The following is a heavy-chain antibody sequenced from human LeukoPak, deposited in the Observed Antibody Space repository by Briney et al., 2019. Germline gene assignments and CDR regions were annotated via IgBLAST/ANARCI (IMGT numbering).Heavy chain of an antibody. CDR2: ISGSGGST. Sequence: GGSLRLSCAASGFTFSSYAMSWVRQAPGKGLEWVSAISGSGGSTYYADSVKGRFTISGDNSKNTLYLQMNSLRAEDTAVYYCAKDRDTMVRGVSMGFDYWGQGTLVTVSS. D-gene: IGHD3-10*01. CDR3: AKDRDTMVRGVSMGFDY. J-gene: IGHJ4*02. V-gene: IGHV3-23*01. CDR1: GFTFSSYA.